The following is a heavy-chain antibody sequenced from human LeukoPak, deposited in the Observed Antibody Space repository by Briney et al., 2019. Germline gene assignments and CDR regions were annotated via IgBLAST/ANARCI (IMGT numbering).Heavy chain of an antibody. J-gene: IGHJ6*03. CDR1: GGSISSGGYS. Sequence: SETLSLTCAVSGGSISSGGYSWSWIRQPPGKAMEFIAYIYYTGNTYFNPSLKSRVTISVDTSKNQFSLKLSSVTAADTAVYYCARAGDYDYVFMDVWGKGTTVTVSS. V-gene: IGHV4-30-4*07. CDR2: IYYTGNT. D-gene: IGHD3-16*01. CDR3: ARAGDYDYVFMDV.